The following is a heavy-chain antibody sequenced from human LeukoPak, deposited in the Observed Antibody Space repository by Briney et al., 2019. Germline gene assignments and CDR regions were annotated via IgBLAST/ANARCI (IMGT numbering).Heavy chain of an antibody. CDR1: GGSISSDDYY. CDR2: ISYSGST. Sequence: PSETLSLTCTVSGGSISSDDYYWSWIRQPPGKGLEWIGYISYSGSTFYNPSLKSRVTISVDTSKNQFSLKLSSVTAADTAVYYCARSMGQPGSWWEPTYYFDYWGQGTLVTVSS. D-gene: IGHD2-15*01. V-gene: IGHV4-30-4*02. CDR3: ARSMGQPGSWWEPTYYFDY. J-gene: IGHJ4*02.